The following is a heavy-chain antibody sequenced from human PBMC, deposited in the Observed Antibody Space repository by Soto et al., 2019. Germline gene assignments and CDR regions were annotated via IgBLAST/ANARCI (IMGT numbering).Heavy chain of an antibody. CDR3: ARDHMITFGAVIAVARAFDI. V-gene: IGHV4-59*01. J-gene: IGHJ3*02. CDR1: GGSFSGYY. CDR2: IYYSGST. Sequence: PSETLSLTCAVYGGSFSGYYWSWIRQPPGKGLEWIGYIYYSGSTNYNPSLKSRVTISVDTSKNQFSLKLSSVTAADTAVYYCARDHMITFGAVIAVARAFDIWGQGTMVTVSS. D-gene: IGHD3-16*02.